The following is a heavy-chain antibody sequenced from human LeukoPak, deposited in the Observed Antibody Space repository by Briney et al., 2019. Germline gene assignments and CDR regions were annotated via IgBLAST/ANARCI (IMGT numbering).Heavy chain of an antibody. Sequence: GGSLSLSCAASGFTFSSYEMNWVRQAPGKGLEWVSYISSSSSTIYYADSVKGRFTISRDNAKNSLYLQMNSLRAEDTAVYYCAELGITMIGGVWGKGTTVTISS. V-gene: IGHV3-48*03. D-gene: IGHD3-10*02. J-gene: IGHJ6*04. CDR1: GFTFSSYE. CDR3: AELGITMIGGV. CDR2: ISSSSSTI.